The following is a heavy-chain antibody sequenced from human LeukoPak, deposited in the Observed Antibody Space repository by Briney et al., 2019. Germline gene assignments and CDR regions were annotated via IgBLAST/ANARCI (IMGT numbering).Heavy chain of an antibody. CDR3: ARGYYGSGSCYFIY. CDR1: GYSFTNIW. J-gene: IGHJ4*02. D-gene: IGHD3-10*01. Sequence: GESLKISCKGSGYSFTNIWIGWVRQMPGKGLEWVSGINWNGGSTGYADSVKGRFTISRDNAKNSLYMQMNSLRAEDTTLYYCARGYYGSGSCYFIYWGQGTLVTVSS. V-gene: IGHV3-20*04. CDR2: INWNGGST.